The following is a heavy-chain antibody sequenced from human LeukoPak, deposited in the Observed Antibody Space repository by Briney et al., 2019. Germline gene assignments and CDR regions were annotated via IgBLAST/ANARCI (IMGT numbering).Heavy chain of an antibody. V-gene: IGHV1-2*02. D-gene: IGHD1-26*01. Sequence: GASVKVSCKASGYTFTGYYMHWVRQAPGQGLEWMGWINPNSGGTNYAQKFQGRVTMTRDTSISTAYMELSRLRSDDTAVYYCARDVSGSYVTDAFDLWGQGTMVTVSS. CDR3: ARDVSGSYVTDAFDL. CDR2: INPNSGGT. CDR1: GYTFTGYY. J-gene: IGHJ3*01.